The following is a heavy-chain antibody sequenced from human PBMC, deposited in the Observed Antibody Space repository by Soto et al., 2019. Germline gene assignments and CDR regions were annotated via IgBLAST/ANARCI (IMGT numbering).Heavy chain of an antibody. J-gene: IGHJ4*02. V-gene: IGHV3-23*01. Sequence: EVQLLESGGGLVQPGGSLRLSCAASGFTFSSYAMSWVRQAPGKGLEWVSAISCSGGNTYYADSVKGRFTISRDNSKNTLYLQMNSLRAEDTAADYCAKDGILMVRGVIILAFDNWCQGTLVTVSS. CDR3: AKDGILMVRGVIILAFDN. CDR1: GFTFSSYA. CDR2: ISCSGGNT. D-gene: IGHD3-10*01.